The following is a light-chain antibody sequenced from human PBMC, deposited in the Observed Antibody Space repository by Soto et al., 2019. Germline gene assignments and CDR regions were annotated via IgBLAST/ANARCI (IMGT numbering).Light chain of an antibody. Sequence: QSALTQPASVSGSPGQSIAISCTGTSSDVGGYNYVSWYQQHPGKTPNLMIYDVSNRPSGVSNRFSGSKSGNTASLTISGLQAEDEGDYYCSSYTSSSTWVFGGGTKLTVL. V-gene: IGLV2-14*01. J-gene: IGLJ3*02. CDR1: SSDVGGYNY. CDR2: DVS. CDR3: SSYTSSSTWV.